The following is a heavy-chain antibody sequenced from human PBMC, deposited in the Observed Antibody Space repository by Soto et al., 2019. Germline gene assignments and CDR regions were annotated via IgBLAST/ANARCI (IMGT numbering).Heavy chain of an antibody. CDR1: GHTFTDYY. CDR2: ITPNSGDT. J-gene: IGHJ4*02. Sequence: QVQLVQSGAEVKKPEASVKVSCKASGHTFTDYYMHWVRQAPGQGLEWMGWITPNSGDTNYAQKFPGRVTMTRDTSIKTAYLELSRLRFDDTAVYYCAKGGSYEYDYWGQGTLVTVSS. D-gene: IGHD1-26*01. CDR3: AKGGSYEYDY. V-gene: IGHV1-2*02.